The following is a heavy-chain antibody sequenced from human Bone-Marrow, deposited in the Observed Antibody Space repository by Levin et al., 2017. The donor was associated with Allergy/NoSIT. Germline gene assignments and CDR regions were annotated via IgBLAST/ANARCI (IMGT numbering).Heavy chain of an antibody. CDR2: ISAYNGDT. CDR3: ARDWSFQVDV. D-gene: IGHD3-3*01. Sequence: PAASVKVSCQASGHTFTSYGISWVRQAPGQGLEWMGWISAYNGDTNYAQKFQGRVSLTTDTSTNTAYMELRSLRSDDSAVYYCARDWSFQVDVWGKGTTVSVSS. J-gene: IGHJ6*04. CDR1: GHTFTSYG. V-gene: IGHV1-18*01.